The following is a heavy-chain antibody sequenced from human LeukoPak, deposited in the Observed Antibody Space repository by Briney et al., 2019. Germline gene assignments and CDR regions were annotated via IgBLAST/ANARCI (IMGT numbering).Heavy chain of an antibody. CDR1: GGSFSRLV. CDR2: ISTSNGNT. D-gene: IGHD4-17*01. Sequence: ASVTVSCKASGGSFSRLVLSWVRQAPGQGLEWMAWISTSNGNTNFAQKFQGRVTMTTDTSTSTDYKELRSLRSDDTAVYYGVRYNDYDPAYWGQGTLVIVSS. CDR3: VRYNDYDPAY. V-gene: IGHV1-18*01. J-gene: IGHJ4*02.